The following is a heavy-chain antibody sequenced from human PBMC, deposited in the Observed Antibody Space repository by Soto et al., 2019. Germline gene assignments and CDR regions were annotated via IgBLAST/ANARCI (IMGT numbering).Heavy chain of an antibody. J-gene: IGHJ6*02. D-gene: IGHD3-10*01. V-gene: IGHV3-23*01. CDR2: IGESGTPT. CDR1: EFTFSSYA. CDR3: ARDFSDGSGTSYYYYYYGMDV. Sequence: SLRLPSAASEFTFSSYAMNCISQTPGKGLEWVSLIGESGTPTYYADSVKGRFTISRDNSKNTLYLQMNSLRAEDTAVYYCARDFSDGSGTSYYYYYYGMDVWGQGTTVTVSS.